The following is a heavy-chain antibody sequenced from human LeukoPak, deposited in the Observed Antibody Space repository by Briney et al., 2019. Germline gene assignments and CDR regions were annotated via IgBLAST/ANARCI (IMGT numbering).Heavy chain of an antibody. Sequence: SETLSLTCTVSGGSISSSSYYWGWIRQPPGKGREWIGSIYYSGSTYYNPAIKSRVTISVDTSKNQFSLKLRSVTAADTAVYYCARDPIRPLRFVGGFDYWGQGTLVTVSS. V-gene: IGHV4-39*07. D-gene: IGHD3-3*01. CDR3: ARDPIRPLRFVGGFDY. CDR2: IYYSGST. J-gene: IGHJ4*02. CDR1: GGSISSSSYY.